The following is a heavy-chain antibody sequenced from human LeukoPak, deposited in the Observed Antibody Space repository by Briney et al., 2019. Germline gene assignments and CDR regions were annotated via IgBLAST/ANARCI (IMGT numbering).Heavy chain of an antibody. Sequence: SETLSLTCAVSGYSISSGYYWGWIRQPPGKGLEWIESIYYSGSTYYNPSLKSRVTISVDKSKNQFSLKLSSVTAADTAVYYCARHRGGYIAALAEYWGQGTLVTVSS. CDR1: GYSISSGYY. J-gene: IGHJ4*02. CDR3: ARHRGGYIAALAEY. D-gene: IGHD6-6*01. V-gene: IGHV4-38-2*01. CDR2: IYYSGST.